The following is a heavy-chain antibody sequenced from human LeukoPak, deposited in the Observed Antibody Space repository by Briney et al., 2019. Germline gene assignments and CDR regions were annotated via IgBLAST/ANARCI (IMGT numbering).Heavy chain of an antibody. V-gene: IGHV3-74*01. CDR1: GFTFSSYW. CDR2: INTDGSST. D-gene: IGHD4-23*01. J-gene: IGHJ5*02. CDR3: ARARPVVGMNWSDP. Sequence: GGSLRLSCAASGFTFSSYWMHWVRQAPGKGLVWVSRINTDGSSTSYADSVKGRFTISRDNAKNTLYLQMNSLRAEDTAVYYCARARPVVGMNWSDPWGQGTLVTVSS.